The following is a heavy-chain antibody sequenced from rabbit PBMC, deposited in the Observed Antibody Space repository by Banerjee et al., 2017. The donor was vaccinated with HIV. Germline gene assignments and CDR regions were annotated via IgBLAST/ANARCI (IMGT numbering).Heavy chain of an antibody. Sequence: QEQLEESGGDLVKPEGSLTLTCTASGFSFSNKYVMCWVRQAPGKGLEWIACINTSSGNTVYASWAKGRFTISETSATTVTLQMTSPTAADTATYFCARAPSSSGWAFNLWGPGTLVTVS. D-gene: IGHD4-1*01. CDR2: INTSSGNT. V-gene: IGHV1S45*01. CDR3: ARAPSSSGWAFNL. CDR1: GFSFSNKYV. J-gene: IGHJ4*01.